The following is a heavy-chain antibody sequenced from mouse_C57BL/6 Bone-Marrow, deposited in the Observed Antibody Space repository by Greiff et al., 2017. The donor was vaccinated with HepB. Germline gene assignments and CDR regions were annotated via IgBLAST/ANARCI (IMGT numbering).Heavy chain of an antibody. CDR1: GYTFTSYG. Sequence: QVQLKESGAELARPGASVKLSCKASGYTFTSYGISWVKQRTGQGLEWIGEIYPRSGNTYYNEKFKGKATLTADKSSSTAYMEVRSLTSEDSAVYFCARYIGYYGSSPYYFDYWGQGTTLTVSS. D-gene: IGHD1-1*01. CDR3: ARYIGYYGSSPYYFDY. CDR2: IYPRSGNT. V-gene: IGHV1-81*01. J-gene: IGHJ2*01.